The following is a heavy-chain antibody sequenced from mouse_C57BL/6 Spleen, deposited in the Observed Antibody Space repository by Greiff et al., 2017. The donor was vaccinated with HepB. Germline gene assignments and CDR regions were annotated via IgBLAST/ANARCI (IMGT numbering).Heavy chain of an antibody. J-gene: IGHJ2*01. CDR2: INPNNGGT. CDR1: GYTFTDYY. V-gene: IGHV1-26*01. Sequence: VQLQQSGPELVKPGASVKISCKASGYTFTDYYMNWVKQSHGKSLEWIGDINPNNGGTSYNQKFKGKATLTVDKSSSTAYMELRSLTSEDSAVYYCAREGGGNYFDYWGQGTTLTVSS. CDR3: AREGGGNYFDY.